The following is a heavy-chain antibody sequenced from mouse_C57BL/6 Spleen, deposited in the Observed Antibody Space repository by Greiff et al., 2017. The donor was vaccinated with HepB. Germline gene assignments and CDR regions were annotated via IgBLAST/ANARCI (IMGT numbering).Heavy chain of an antibody. CDR3: ARSRESLAY. Sequence: VQLQQPGAELVKPGASVKLSCKASGYTFTSYWMQWVKQRPGQGLEWIGEIDPSDSYTNYNQKFKGKATLTVDTSSSTAYMQLSSLTSEDSAVYYCARSRESLAYWGQGTLVTVSA. CDR2: IDPSDSYT. CDR1: GYTFTSYW. J-gene: IGHJ3*01. V-gene: IGHV1-50*01.